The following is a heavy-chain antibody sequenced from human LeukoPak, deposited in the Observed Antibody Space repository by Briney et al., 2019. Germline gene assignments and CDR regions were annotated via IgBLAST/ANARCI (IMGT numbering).Heavy chain of an antibody. CDR3: AGGLGGLDY. V-gene: IGHV3-23*01. CDR1: GFTFNIYG. CDR2: VGGGDDI. Sequence: GGSLRLSCVASGFTFNIYGMSWVRQAPGKGLEWVSSVGGGDDIHYADSVKGRFTGYRDDAKNTVYLQMNSLRAEDTAVYYCAGGLGGLDYWGQGALVTVSS. D-gene: IGHD1-26*01. J-gene: IGHJ4*02.